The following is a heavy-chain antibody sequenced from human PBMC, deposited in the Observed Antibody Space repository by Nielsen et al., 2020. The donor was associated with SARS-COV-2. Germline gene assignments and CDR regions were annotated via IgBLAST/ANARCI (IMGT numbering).Heavy chain of an antibody. V-gene: IGHV3-43D*03. Sequence: GESLKISCAASGFTFDDYAMHWVRQAPGKGLEWVSLISWDGGSTYYADSVKGRFTISRDNSKNSLYLQMNSLRAEDTALYYCAKSGSGCTNGVCPYSYTHYYYYYMDVWGKGTTVTVSS. CDR3: AKSGSGCTNGVCPYSYTHYYYYYMDV. CDR2: ISWDGGST. D-gene: IGHD2-8*01. J-gene: IGHJ6*03. CDR1: GFTFDDYA.